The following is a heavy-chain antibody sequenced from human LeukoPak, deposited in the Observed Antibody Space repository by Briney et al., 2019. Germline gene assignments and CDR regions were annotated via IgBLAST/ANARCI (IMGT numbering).Heavy chain of an antibody. CDR2: ISYGGSSE. V-gene: IGHV3-30*04. J-gene: IGHJ6*03. D-gene: IGHD5-18*01. Sequence: PGGSLRLSCAASGFTFSSYAMHWVRQAPGKGLEWVAVISYGGSSEYYADSVRGRFTISRDNSKNTLYLQMNSLRAEDTAVYYCAREGSYDPWEYYYYYVDVWGKGTTVIVSS. CDR1: GFTFSSYA. CDR3: AREGSYDPWEYYYYYVDV.